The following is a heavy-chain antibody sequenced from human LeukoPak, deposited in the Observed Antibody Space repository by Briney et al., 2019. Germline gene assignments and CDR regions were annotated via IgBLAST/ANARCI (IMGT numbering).Heavy chain of an antibody. D-gene: IGHD2-15*01. V-gene: IGHV3-30*02. CDR1: GFTFSSYG. Sequence: PGGSLRLSCAASGFTFSSYGMHWVRQAPGKGLEWVAFIRYDGSNKYYADSVKGRLTISRDNSKNTRYLQMKSLRAEDTAVYYCAKVVVVAATFHYWGQGTLVTVSS. CDR2: IRYDGSNK. J-gene: IGHJ4*02. CDR3: AKVVVVAATFHY.